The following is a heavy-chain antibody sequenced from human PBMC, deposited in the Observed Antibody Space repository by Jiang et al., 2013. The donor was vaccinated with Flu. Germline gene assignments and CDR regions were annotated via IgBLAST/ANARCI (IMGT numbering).Heavy chain of an antibody. D-gene: IGHD6-13*01. Sequence: RLSCAASGFTFDDYTMHWVRQAPGKGLEWVSLISWDGGSTYYADSVKGRFTISRDNSKNSLYLQMNSLRTEDTALYYCAKDSSSWYSYYYYGMDVWGQGTTVTVSS. V-gene: IGHV3-43*01. J-gene: IGHJ6*02. CDR1: GFTFDDYT. CDR2: ISWDGGST. CDR3: AKDSSSWYSYYYYGMDV.